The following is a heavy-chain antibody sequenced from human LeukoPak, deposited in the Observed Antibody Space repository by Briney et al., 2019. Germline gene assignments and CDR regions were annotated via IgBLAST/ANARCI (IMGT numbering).Heavy chain of an antibody. Sequence: PGRSLRLFCAASGFTFSSYAMHWVRQAPGKGLEWAAALSSDGRNKFYADSVKGRFTISRDNAKNSLYLQMNSLRAEDTAVYYCAKDPRRYSRTGGYFDYWGQGTLVTVSS. CDR3: AKDPRRYSRTGGYFDY. D-gene: IGHD6-13*01. CDR2: LSSDGRNK. CDR1: GFTFSSYA. J-gene: IGHJ4*02. V-gene: IGHV3-30*04.